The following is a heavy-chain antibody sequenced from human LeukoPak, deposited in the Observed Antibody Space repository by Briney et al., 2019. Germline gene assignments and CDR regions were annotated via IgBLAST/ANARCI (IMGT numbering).Heavy chain of an antibody. Sequence: GGSLRLSCAASGFTFSSYWMSWVRQAPGKGLEWVANIKQDGSEKYYVDSVKGRFTISRDNAKNSLYLQMNSLRAEDTAVYYCARDRPTYSSSWYYFDYWGQGTLVTVSS. V-gene: IGHV3-7*01. CDR1: GFTFSSYW. D-gene: IGHD6-13*01. CDR2: IKQDGSEK. CDR3: ARDRPTYSSSWYYFDY. J-gene: IGHJ4*02.